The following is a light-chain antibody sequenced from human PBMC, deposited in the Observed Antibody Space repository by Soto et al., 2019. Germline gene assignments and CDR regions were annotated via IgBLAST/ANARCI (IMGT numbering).Light chain of an antibody. CDR2: AAS. V-gene: IGKV1-27*01. CDR1: QGISNY. J-gene: IGKJ1*01. CDR3: QSYIGAPWT. Sequence: DIQMTQSPSSLSASVGDRVTITCRASQGISNYLVWYQQKPGKVPKLLIYAASTLRSGVPSRFSGSGSGTDFTLTISSLQPEDVATYFCQSYIGAPWTFGQGTKVEIK.